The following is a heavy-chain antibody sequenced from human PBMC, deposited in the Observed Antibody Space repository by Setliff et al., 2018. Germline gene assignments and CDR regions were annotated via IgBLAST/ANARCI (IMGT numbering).Heavy chain of an antibody. CDR3: ATDVNQWDPTYMDV. CDR2: ISAYNGNT. J-gene: IGHJ6*03. D-gene: IGHD1-26*01. CDR1: GYTFTSYG. V-gene: IGHV1-18*01. Sequence: ASVKVSCKASGYTFTSYGISWVRQAPGQGLDWMGWISAYNGNTNYVQKLQGRVTMTTDTSTRTAYLELRALTSDDTAVYYCATDVNQWDPTYMDVWGEGTTVTVSS.